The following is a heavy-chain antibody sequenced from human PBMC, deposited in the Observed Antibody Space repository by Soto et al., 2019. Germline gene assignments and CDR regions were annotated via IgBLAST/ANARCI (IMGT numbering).Heavy chain of an antibody. Sequence: SQTLSLTCAISGDSVSSNIAAWNWIRQSPSRGLEWLGRTYYRSKWYNDYAVSVKSRITINPDTSKNQFSLQLNSVTPEDTAVYYCARGSRSLGYCSGGSCPNWFDPWGQGTLVTVSS. CDR2: TYYRSKWYN. J-gene: IGHJ5*02. D-gene: IGHD2-15*01. CDR3: ARGSRSLGYCSGGSCPNWFDP. CDR1: GDSVSSNIAA. V-gene: IGHV6-1*01.